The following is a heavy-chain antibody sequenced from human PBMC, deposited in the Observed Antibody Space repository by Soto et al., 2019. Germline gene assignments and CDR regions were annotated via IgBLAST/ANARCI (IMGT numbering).Heavy chain of an antibody. V-gene: IGHV3-30-3*01. CDR2: ISYDGSSK. CDR1: GFTFSNYA. CDR3: TSDGGGYCTGGRCCSGYGMDV. J-gene: IGHJ6*02. D-gene: IGHD2-15*01. Sequence: QVQLVESGGGVVQPGGSLRLSCAASGFTFSNYAMHWVRQAPGKGLEWVSSISYDGSSKHYADSVKGRFTMSRDNSKNTLFLQMNRLRIEDTAVYYCTSDGGGYCTGGRCCSGYGMDVWGQGTTVTVSS.